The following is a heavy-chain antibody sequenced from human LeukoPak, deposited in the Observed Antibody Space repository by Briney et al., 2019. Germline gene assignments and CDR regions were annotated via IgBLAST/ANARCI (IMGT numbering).Heavy chain of an antibody. Sequence: SETLSLTCTVSGGSISSYYWSWIRQPPGKGLEWIGYIYNSGSTNYNPSLKSRVTISVDTSKNQFSLRLSSVTAADTAVYYCARDSSGWYHWFDPWGQGTLVTVSS. CDR2: IYNSGST. CDR1: GGSISSYY. CDR3: ARDSSGWYHWFDP. J-gene: IGHJ5*02. D-gene: IGHD6-19*01. V-gene: IGHV4-59*01.